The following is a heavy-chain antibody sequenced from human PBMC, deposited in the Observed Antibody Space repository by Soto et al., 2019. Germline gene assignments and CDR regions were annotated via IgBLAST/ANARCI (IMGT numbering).Heavy chain of an antibody. V-gene: IGHV5-51*01. Sequence: GGSLKLSCKGSGYTFTSYWISWVRQIPGEGLEWMGAIYPGDSDTRYSPSFQGQVTISADKSISTAYMQWSSLQASDSAIYYCARSAGNDGRFSEYWGQGTAVTVSS. CDR2: IYPGDSDT. CDR3: ARSAGNDGRFSEY. CDR1: GYTFTSYW. J-gene: IGHJ4*02. D-gene: IGHD2-15*01.